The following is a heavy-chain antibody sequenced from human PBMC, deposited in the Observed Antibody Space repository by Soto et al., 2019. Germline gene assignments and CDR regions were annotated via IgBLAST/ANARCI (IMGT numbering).Heavy chain of an antibody. CDR1: GYTFTNYG. CDR2: ISAYNGNT. CDR3: ASVRQLLGYCYYYMDV. J-gene: IGHJ6*03. Sequence: QVQLLQSGAEVKKPGASVQVSCKASGYTFTNYGITWVRQAPGQGLVWMGWISAYNGNTHHTQRLQGRGTMTTDTSTGTADMERRGLRSDDTAVYYCASVRQLLGYCYYYMDVWGRRTTVTVSS. D-gene: IGHD6-6*01. V-gene: IGHV1-18*01.